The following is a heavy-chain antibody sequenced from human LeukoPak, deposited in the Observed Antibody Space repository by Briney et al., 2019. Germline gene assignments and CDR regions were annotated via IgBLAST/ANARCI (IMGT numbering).Heavy chain of an antibody. CDR2: IIPILGIA. V-gene: IGHV1-69*04. Sequence: SVKVSCKASGGTFSSYAIGWVRQAPGQGLEWMGRIIPILGIANYAQKFQGRVTITADKSTSTAYMELSSLRSEDTAVYYCARGPYSSSYDFDYWGQGTLVTVSS. CDR1: GGTFSSYA. D-gene: IGHD6-6*01. CDR3: ARGPYSSSYDFDY. J-gene: IGHJ4*02.